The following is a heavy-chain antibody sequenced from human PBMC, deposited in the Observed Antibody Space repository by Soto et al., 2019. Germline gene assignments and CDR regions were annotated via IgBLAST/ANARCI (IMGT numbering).Heavy chain of an antibody. J-gene: IGHJ4*02. CDR3: AKDGGPVYCNSPGCSAKHFDY. Sequence: ASVKVSCKASGYTFTSYAMHWVRQAPGQRLEWMGWINAGNGNTKYSQKFQGRVTITRDTSAGTAYMELSSLRSEDTAVYYCAKDGGPVYCNSPGCSAKHFDYWGQGTLVTVSS. D-gene: IGHD2-2*01. CDR2: INAGNGNT. V-gene: IGHV1-3*01. CDR1: GYTFTSYA.